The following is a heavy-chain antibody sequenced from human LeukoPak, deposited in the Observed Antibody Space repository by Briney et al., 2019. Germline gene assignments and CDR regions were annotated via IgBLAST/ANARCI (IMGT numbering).Heavy chain of an antibody. CDR3: ARESSGATAVWGRDFDY. CDR2: ISTTGST. Sequence: SETLSLTCTVSGGSINRYYWSWIRQPAGKGLEWIGRISTTGSTNYNPSLKSRVTMSVDTSKHQFSLKLSPVTAADTAVYYCARESSGATAVWGRDFDYWRQGTLVSVPS. D-gene: IGHD3-16*01. CDR1: GGSINRYY. J-gene: IGHJ4*02. V-gene: IGHV4-4*07.